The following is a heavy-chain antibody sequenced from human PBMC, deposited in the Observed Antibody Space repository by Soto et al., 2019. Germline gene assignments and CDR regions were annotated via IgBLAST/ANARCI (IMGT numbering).Heavy chain of an antibody. J-gene: IGHJ3*02. CDR3: ARAAYYDSSGYSGAAFDI. Sequence: GGSLRLSCAASGFTFSGYAMNWARQAPGKGLEWVAVISYDGSNKYYADSVKGRFTISRDNSKNTLYLQMNSLRAEDTAIYYCARAAYYDSSGYSGAAFDIWGQGTMVTVSS. CDR2: ISYDGSNK. CDR1: GFTFSGYA. V-gene: IGHV3-30-3*01. D-gene: IGHD3-22*01.